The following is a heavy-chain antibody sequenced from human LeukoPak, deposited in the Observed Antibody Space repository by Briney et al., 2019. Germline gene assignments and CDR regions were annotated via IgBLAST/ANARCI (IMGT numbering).Heavy chain of an antibody. V-gene: IGHV4-34*01. D-gene: IGHD6-19*01. CDR2: INHRGST. Sequence: ETLSLTCAVYGGSFSGYHWSWIRQPPGKGLEWIGEINHRGSTNYNPSLKSRVTMSVDTSKNQFSLKLSSVTAADTAVYYCAREIIGGWYVFDYWGQGTLVTVSS. J-gene: IGHJ4*02. CDR3: AREIIGGWYVFDY. CDR1: GGSFSGYH.